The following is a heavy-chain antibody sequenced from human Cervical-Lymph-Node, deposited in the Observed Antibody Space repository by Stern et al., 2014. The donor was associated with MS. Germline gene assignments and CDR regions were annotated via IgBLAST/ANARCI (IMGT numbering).Heavy chain of an antibody. CDR1: GYTFINYY. D-gene: IGHD6-19*01. CDR3: AREVAGHRLGMMDV. V-gene: IGHV1-46*01. J-gene: IGHJ6*02. Sequence: GQLVDSGAEVKKPGASVKVSCKASGYTFINYYMHWVRQAPGQGLEWMGIINPNGGSTSYAEKFQGRVTIARDTSTSTVVMELSSLRSEDTAVYYCAREVAGHRLGMMDVWGQGTTVTVSS. CDR2: INPNGGST.